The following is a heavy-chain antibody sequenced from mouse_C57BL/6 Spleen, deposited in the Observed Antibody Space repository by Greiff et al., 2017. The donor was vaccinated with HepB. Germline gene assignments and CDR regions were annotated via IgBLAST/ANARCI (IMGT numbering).Heavy chain of an antibody. CDR3: YEDYYAMDY. Sequence: EVKLEESGGGLVQPGGSMKLSCVASGFTFSNYWMNWVRQSPEKGLEWVAQIRLKSDNYATHYAESVKGRFTISRDDSKSSVYLQMNNLRAEDTGMYYCYEDYYAMDYWGQGTSVTVSS. D-gene: IGHD2-12*01. CDR2: IRLKSDNYAT. J-gene: IGHJ4*01. CDR1: GFTFSNYW. V-gene: IGHV6-3*01.